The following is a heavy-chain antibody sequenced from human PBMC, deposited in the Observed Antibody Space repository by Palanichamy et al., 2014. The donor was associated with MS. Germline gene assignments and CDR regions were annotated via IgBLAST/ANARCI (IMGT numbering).Heavy chain of an antibody. Sequence: EVQLVESGGGLVQPGGSLRLSCAASGFTFSSYWMHWVRQAPGKGLVWVSRIDSDGSSTDYADYVKGRFTISRDNAKNTLYLQMNSLRAEDTAVYFCARWTYSSSWYPDYWGQGTLVTVSS. V-gene: IGHV3-74*01. J-gene: IGHJ4*02. D-gene: IGHD6-13*01. CDR3: ARWTYSSSWYPDY. CDR2: IDSDGSST. CDR1: GFTFSSYW.